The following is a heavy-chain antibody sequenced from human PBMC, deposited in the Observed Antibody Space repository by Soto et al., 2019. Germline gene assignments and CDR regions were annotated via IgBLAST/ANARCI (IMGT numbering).Heavy chain of an antibody. D-gene: IGHD2-2*01. CDR1: GDSVSSNSAA. V-gene: IGHV6-1*01. CDR3: ARAVSASQLPFDY. Sequence: PSQTLSLTCAISGDSVSSNSAAWNWIRLSPSRGLEWLARTYYRSRWYNDYAVSVRSRITVNPDTSKNQFSLQLTSVTPEDTAVYYCARAVSASQLPFDYWGQGTLVTVSS. J-gene: IGHJ4*02. CDR2: TYYRSRWYN.